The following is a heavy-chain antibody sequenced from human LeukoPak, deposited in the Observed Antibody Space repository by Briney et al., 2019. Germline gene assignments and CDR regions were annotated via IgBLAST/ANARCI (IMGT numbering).Heavy chain of an antibody. CDR3: ARPVLGRGVKSFDP. D-gene: IGHD3-10*01. Sequence: ASVKVSCKASGYTFISYAMNWVRQAPGQGLEWMGWINTNNGSPTYAQGFTGRFVFSLETSVSTAYLQISSLQAEDTAVYYCARPVLGRGVKSFDPWGQGTLVTVSS. CDR1: GYTFISYA. J-gene: IGHJ5*02. V-gene: IGHV7-4-1*02. CDR2: INTNNGSP.